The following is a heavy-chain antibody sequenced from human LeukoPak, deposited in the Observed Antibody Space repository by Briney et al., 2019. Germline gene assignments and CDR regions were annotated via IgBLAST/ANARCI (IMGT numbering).Heavy chain of an antibody. J-gene: IGHJ5*01. D-gene: IGHD3-3*01. V-gene: IGHV3-23*01. CDR3: AKPAPPLEWPPWFDS. Sequence: GGSLRLSCAASGFTFNNYAMDWVRQAPGKGLEWVASISGNSGSTYYADSVNGRFTISRLNSKNTLFLQMHSLRADDTAVYYWAKPAPPLEWPPWFDSLGQGTLVNGSS. CDR2: ISGNSGST. CDR1: GFTFNNYA.